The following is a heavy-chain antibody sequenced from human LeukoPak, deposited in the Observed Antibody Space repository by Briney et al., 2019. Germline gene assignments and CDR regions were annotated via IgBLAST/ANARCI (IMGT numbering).Heavy chain of an antibody. V-gene: IGHV1-2*02. D-gene: IGHD2-8*01. CDR3: ARDEGFVLMVWNWFDP. CDR1: GYTFTGYY. CDR2: INPNSGGT. J-gene: IGHJ5*02. Sequence: GASVKVSCKASGYTFTGYYMHWVRQAPGQGLEWMGWINPNSGGTNYAQKFQGRVTMTRDTSISTAYMELSRLRSDDTAVYYCARDEGFVLMVWNWFDPWGQGTLVTVSS.